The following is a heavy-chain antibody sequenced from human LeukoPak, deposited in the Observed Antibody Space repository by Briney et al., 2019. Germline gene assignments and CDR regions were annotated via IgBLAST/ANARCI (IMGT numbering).Heavy chain of an antibody. V-gene: IGHV3-20*01. CDR2: INWNGGST. Sequence: GGSLRLSCATSGFTFDDYGMSWVRQAPGKGLEWVSGINWNGGSTGYADSVKGRFTISRDNAKNSLYLQMNSLRAEDTALYHCARGGYGDYAFDIWGQGTMVTVSS. J-gene: IGHJ3*02. D-gene: IGHD4-17*01. CDR3: ARGGYGDYAFDI. CDR1: GFTFDDYG.